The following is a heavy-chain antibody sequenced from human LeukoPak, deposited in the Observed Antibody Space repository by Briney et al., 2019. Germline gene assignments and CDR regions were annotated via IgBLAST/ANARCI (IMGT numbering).Heavy chain of an antibody. D-gene: IGHD3-10*01. CDR2: IIPIFGTA. Sequence: ASVKVSCKASGGTFSSYAISWVRQAPGQGLEWMGGIIPIFGTANYAQKFQGRVTITADKSTSTAYMELSSLRSEDTAVYYCARGSGWFGELSWFDPWGQGTLVTVSS. J-gene: IGHJ5*02. CDR3: ARGSGWFGELSWFDP. V-gene: IGHV1-69*06. CDR1: GGTFSSYA.